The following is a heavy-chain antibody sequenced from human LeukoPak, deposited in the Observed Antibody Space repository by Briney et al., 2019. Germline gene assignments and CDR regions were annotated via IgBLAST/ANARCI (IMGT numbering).Heavy chain of an antibody. J-gene: IGHJ6*03. CDR3: AREAYDSGSFRTDYYYMDV. CDR2: ISYDGSNK. Sequence: GRSLRLSCAASGFTFSSYGMHWVRQAPGKGLEWVAVISYDGSNKYYADSVKGRFTISRDNSKNTLYLQMNSLRSDDTAVYYCAREAYDSGSFRTDYYYMDVWGKGTTVTISS. D-gene: IGHD3-10*01. CDR1: GFTFSSYG. V-gene: IGHV3-30*03.